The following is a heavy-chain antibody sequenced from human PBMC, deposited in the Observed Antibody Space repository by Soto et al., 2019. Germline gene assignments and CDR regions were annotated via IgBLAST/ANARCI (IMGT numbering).Heavy chain of an antibody. Sequence: GASVKVSCKASGGTFSSYAISWVRQAPGQGLEWMGGIIPIFGTANYAQKFQGRVTITADESTSTAYMELSSLRSEDTAVYYCARVTMVRGVISSYYGMDVWGQGTTVTVSS. J-gene: IGHJ6*02. V-gene: IGHV1-69*13. CDR1: GGTFSSYA. CDR2: IIPIFGTA. D-gene: IGHD3-10*01. CDR3: ARVTMVRGVISSYYGMDV.